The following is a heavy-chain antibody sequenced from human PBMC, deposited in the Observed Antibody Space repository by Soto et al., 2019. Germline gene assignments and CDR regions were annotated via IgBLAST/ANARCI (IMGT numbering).Heavy chain of an antibody. CDR2: IWYDGTSK. Sequence: GGSLRLSCAASGFTFRNHAMHWVRQAPGKGLEWVGLIWYDGTSKYYADSVKGRFTISRDNSKNTLYLEMNSMRVEDTAIYYCACGQGVVIIKDHWGQGTLVAVSS. CDR1: GFTFRNHA. D-gene: IGHD2-21*01. V-gene: IGHV3-33*08. CDR3: ACGQGVVIIKDH. J-gene: IGHJ4*02.